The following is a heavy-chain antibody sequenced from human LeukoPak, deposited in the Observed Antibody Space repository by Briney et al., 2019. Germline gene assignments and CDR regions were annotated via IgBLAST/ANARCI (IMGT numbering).Heavy chain of an antibody. CDR3: ARDRGLYGDYEEYNWFDP. D-gene: IGHD4-17*01. J-gene: IGHJ5*02. CDR1: GYTFTSYY. CDR2: INPSGGST. V-gene: IGHV1-46*01. Sequence: ASVTVSCKASGYTFTSYYMHWVRQAPGQGLEWMGIINPSGGSTSYAQKFQGRVTMTRDTSTSTVYMELSSLRSEDTAVYYCARDRGLYGDYEEYNWFDPWGQGTLVTVSS.